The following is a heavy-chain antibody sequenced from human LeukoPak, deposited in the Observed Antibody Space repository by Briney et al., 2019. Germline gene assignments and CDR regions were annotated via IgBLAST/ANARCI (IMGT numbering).Heavy chain of an antibody. J-gene: IGHJ4*02. CDR2: ITSSGGGT. CDR3: ATRIEQQLVP. V-gene: IGHV3-23*01. D-gene: IGHD6-6*01. Sequence: AGGSLRLSCAASGFTFSSYAMSRVRQAPGKGLEWVSAITSSGGGTYYADSVKGRFTTSRDNSKSTLYLQMNSLGVDDTALYYCATRIEQQLVPGGQGTLVTISS. CDR1: GFTFSSYA.